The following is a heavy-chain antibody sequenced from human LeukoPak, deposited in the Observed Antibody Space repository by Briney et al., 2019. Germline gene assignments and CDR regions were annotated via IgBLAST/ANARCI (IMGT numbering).Heavy chain of an antibody. D-gene: IGHD6-6*01. V-gene: IGHV1-46*01. J-gene: IGHJ6*03. CDR1: GYTFTSYY. CDR2: INPSGGST. Sequence: SVKVSCKASGYTFTSYYMHWVRQAPGQGLEWMGIINPSGGSTSYAQKFQGRVTMTRDMSTSTVYMELSSLRSEDTAVYYCARDGADSSSSWFGYYYYMDVWGKGTTVTVSS. CDR3: ARDGADSSSSWFGYYYYMDV.